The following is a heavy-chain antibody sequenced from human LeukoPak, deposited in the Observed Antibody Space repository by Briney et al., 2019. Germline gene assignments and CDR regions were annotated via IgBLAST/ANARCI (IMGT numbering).Heavy chain of an antibody. CDR2: ISGSGDST. D-gene: IGHD6-19*01. CDR3: AKPFKAGHNWFDP. Sequence: PGGSLRLSCAASGFTFSSYAMSWVRQAPGKGLEWVSAISGSGDSTYYADSVRGRLTISRDNSKNTLYLQMNSLRAEDTAVYYCAKPFKAGHNWFDPWGQGTLVTVSS. CDR1: GFTFSSYA. J-gene: IGHJ5*02. V-gene: IGHV3-23*01.